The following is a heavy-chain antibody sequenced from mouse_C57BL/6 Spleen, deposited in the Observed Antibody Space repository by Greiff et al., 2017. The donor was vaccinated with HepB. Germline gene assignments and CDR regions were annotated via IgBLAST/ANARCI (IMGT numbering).Heavy chain of an antibody. Sequence: EVKLQQSGPELVKPGASVKISCKASGYTFTDYYMNWVKQSHGKSLEWIGDINPNNGGTSYNQKFKGKATLTVDKSSSTAYMELRSLTSEDSAVYYCARTLMSGYFDVWGTGTTGTVSS. CDR1: GYTFTDYY. CDR2: INPNNGGT. J-gene: IGHJ1*03. V-gene: IGHV1-26*01. CDR3: ARTLMSGYFDV. D-gene: IGHD2-3*01.